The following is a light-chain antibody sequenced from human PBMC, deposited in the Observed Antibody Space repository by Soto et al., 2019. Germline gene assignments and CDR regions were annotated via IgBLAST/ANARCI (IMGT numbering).Light chain of an antibody. CDR1: ESVRNNS. J-gene: IGKJ2*01. Sequence: ELVLTQSPRTLSLSPGERATLSCRASESVRNNSLAWYQQHPGQAPRLLIFGASSRPTGIPDRFTGSGSGADFSLTISRLEPEDSVVYFCHHYGYGADTFGQGTKLEIK. CDR2: GAS. CDR3: HHYGYGADT. V-gene: IGKV3-20*01.